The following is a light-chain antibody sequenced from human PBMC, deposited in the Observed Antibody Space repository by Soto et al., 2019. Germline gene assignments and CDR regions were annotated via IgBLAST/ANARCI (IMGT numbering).Light chain of an antibody. CDR2: GAS. Sequence: EIVLTQSPGTLSLSPGERATLSCRASQSVSNNYLAWYQQKPGQAPRLLIYGASSRATGIPDRFSGSGSGTDFPLTISRLEPEDFAVYYCQQYGSSPFTFGPGTKVDIK. V-gene: IGKV3-20*01. CDR1: QSVSNNY. J-gene: IGKJ3*01. CDR3: QQYGSSPFT.